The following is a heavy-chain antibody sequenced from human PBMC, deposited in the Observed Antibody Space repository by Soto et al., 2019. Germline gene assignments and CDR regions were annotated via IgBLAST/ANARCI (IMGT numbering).Heavy chain of an antibody. Sequence: SETLSLTCAVSGGSISSSNWWSWVRQPPGKGLEWIGEIYHSGSTNYNPSLKSRVTISVDKSKNQFSLKLSSVTAADTAVYYCARGLGRLTYYFDYWGQGTLVTVSS. CDR2: IYHSGST. CDR1: GGSISSSNW. V-gene: IGHV4-4*02. D-gene: IGHD3-16*01. J-gene: IGHJ4*02. CDR3: ARGLGRLTYYFDY.